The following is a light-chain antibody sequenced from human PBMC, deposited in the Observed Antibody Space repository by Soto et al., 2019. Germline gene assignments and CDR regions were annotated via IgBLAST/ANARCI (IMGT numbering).Light chain of an antibody. CDR2: LNSDGSH. CDR1: SGHSSYA. CDR3: QTWGTGILV. V-gene: IGLV4-69*01. Sequence: QPVLTQSPSASASLGASVKLTCALSSGHSSYAIAWHQQQPEKGPRAVMKLNSDGSHTRGDGIPDRFSGSSSGAERYLTIASLQSADEADYYCQTWGTGILVFGGGTTLTVL. J-gene: IGLJ3*02.